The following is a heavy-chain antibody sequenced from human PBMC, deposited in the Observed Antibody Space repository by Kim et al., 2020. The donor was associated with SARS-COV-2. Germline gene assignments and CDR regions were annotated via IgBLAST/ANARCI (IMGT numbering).Heavy chain of an antibody. J-gene: IGHJ4*02. CDR2: IYYSGST. V-gene: IGHV4-30-4*01. CDR3: ARVRFSITIFGVVTRLFDY. D-gene: IGHD3-3*01. CDR1: GVSISSGDYY. Sequence: SETLSLTCTVSGVSISSGDYYWSWIRQPPGKGLEWIGYIYYSGSTYYNPSLKSRVTISVDTSKNQFSLKLSSVTAADTAVYYCARVRFSITIFGVVTRLFDYWGQGTLVTVSS.